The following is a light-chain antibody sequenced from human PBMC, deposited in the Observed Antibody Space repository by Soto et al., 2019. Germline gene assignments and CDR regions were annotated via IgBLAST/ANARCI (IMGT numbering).Light chain of an antibody. V-gene: IGLV2-14*01. CDR2: DVS. Sequence: QSALTQPASVSGSPGQSITISCTGTSSDVGGYNYVSWYQQYPGKAPKLVIYDVSNRPSGVSNRFSGSKSGNTASLTISGLQAEDEADYYCSSFTGSRTPCVFGTGTKVTVL. CDR1: SSDVGGYNY. CDR3: SSFTGSRTPCV. J-gene: IGLJ1*01.